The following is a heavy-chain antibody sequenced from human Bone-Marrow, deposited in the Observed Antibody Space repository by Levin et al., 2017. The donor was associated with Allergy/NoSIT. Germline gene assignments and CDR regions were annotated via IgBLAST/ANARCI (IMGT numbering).Heavy chain of an antibody. V-gene: IGHV3-21*01. CDR1: GFTFNKFG. J-gene: IGHJ6*02. CDR3: ARDRTYGILRDYGMDV. CDR2: ISSSSSHV. D-gene: IGHD4-17*01. Sequence: ASVKVSCAASGFTFNKFGMNWVRQAPGQGLEWVSSISSSSSHVYYADSVQGRFTISRDNAQNSLYLQMNSLRVEDTAVYYCARDRTYGILRDYGMDVWGQGTTVTVSS.